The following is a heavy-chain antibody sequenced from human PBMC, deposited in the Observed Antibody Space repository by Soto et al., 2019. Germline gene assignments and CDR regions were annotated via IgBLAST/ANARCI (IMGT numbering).Heavy chain of an antibody. D-gene: IGHD6-13*01. CDR2: INHSGST. CDR3: ARGWVRIFDY. CDR1: GGSFSGYY. Sequence: QVQLQQWGAGLLKPSETLSLTCAVYGGSFSGYYWSWIRQPPGKGLEWIGEINHSGSTNYNPSLKSRVTISADPSKNQFPLKLSSVTAADTAVYYCARGWVRIFDYWSQGTLVTVSS. V-gene: IGHV4-34*01. J-gene: IGHJ4*02.